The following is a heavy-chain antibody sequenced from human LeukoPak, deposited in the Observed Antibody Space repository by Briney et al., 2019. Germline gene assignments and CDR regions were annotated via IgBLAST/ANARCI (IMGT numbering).Heavy chain of an antibody. Sequence: PGGSLRLSCAASGFTFSSYWMSWVRQAPGKGLEWVANIKQDGSEKYYVDSVKGRFTISRDNAKNSLYLQMNSLRAEDTAVYYCARGTPSDGRYFDWLGTFVFDYWGQGTLVTVSS. CDR1: GFTFSSYW. J-gene: IGHJ4*02. V-gene: IGHV3-7*01. CDR3: ARGTPSDGRYFDWLGTFVFDY. CDR2: IKQDGSEK. D-gene: IGHD3-9*01.